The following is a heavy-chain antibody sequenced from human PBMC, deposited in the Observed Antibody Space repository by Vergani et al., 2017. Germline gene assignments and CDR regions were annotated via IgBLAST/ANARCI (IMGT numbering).Heavy chain of an antibody. J-gene: IGHJ6*02. D-gene: IGHD2-2*01. Sequence: EVQLVESGGGLVQPGGSLRPSCAASGFTFSSYEMNWVRQAPGKGLEWVSYISSSGSTIYYADSVKGRFTISRDNAKNSLYLQMNSLRAEDTAVYYCARTDIVVVPAAIRFYYYYGMDVWGQGTTVTVSS. CDR1: GFTFSSYE. CDR2: ISSSGSTI. V-gene: IGHV3-48*03. CDR3: ARTDIVVVPAAIRFYYYYGMDV.